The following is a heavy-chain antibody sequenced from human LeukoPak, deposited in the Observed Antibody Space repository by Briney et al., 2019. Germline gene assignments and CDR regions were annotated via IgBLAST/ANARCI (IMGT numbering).Heavy chain of an antibody. CDR1: GGSISSYY. D-gene: IGHD2-2*02. V-gene: IGHV4-4*09. J-gene: IGHJ4*02. CDR2: IYTSGST. CDR3: ARGYCSSTSCYIDY. Sequence: SETLSLTCTVSGGSISSYYWSWIRQPPGKGLEWIGYIYTSGSTNYNPSLKSRVTISVDTSKNQFSLKLSSVTAAHTAVYYCARGYCSSTSCYIDYWGQGTLVTVSS.